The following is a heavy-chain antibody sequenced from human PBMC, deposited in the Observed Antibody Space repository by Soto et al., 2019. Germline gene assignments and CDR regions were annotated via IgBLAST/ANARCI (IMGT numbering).Heavy chain of an antibody. CDR2: ISNSGGST. CDR1: GFTFSSYA. Sequence: GGSLRLSCAASGFTFSSYAMSWVRQAPGKGLDWVSGISNSGGSTYYADSVKGRFTTSRDNFKNTLYLQINILRAEDTAVYYCAKNWNYVPHDAFDMWGQGTKVTVSS. CDR3: AKNWNYVPHDAFDM. D-gene: IGHD1-7*01. J-gene: IGHJ3*02. V-gene: IGHV3-23*01.